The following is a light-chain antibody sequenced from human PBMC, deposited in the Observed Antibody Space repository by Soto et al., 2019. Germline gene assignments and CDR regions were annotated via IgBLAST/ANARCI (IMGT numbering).Light chain of an antibody. V-gene: IGKV3-20*01. CDR3: QQYGSSPLFT. CDR1: QSVSSSY. Sequence: EIVLTQSPGTLSLSPGERATLSSRASQSVSSSYLAWYQQKPGQAPRLLIYGASSRATGIPDRFSGSGSGTDFTLTISRLEPEAFAVYYCQQYGSSPLFTFGPGTKVDIK. CDR2: GAS. J-gene: IGKJ3*01.